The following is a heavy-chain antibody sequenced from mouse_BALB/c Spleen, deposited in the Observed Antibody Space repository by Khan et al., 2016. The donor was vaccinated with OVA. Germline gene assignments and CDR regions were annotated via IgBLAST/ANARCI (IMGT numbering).Heavy chain of an antibody. Sequence: QIQLVQSRAELAKPGASVKMSCQASCYTFTSYWMHWIKQRPGQGLEWIGYIHPTPGYTDSNQKFKDKATLTADKSSSTAYMQLNSLTSDDSAVYYCARDRVDYWGQGTTLTVSS. CDR3: ARDRVDY. V-gene: IGHV1-7*01. J-gene: IGHJ2*01. CDR1: CYTFTSYW. CDR2: IHPTPGYT.